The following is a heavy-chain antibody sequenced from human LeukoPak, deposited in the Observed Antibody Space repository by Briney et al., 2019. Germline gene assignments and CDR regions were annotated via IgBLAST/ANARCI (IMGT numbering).Heavy chain of an antibody. V-gene: IGHV3-64*01. D-gene: IGHD2/OR15-2a*01. CDR1: GFTFSSYA. J-gene: IGHJ4*02. Sequence: GGSLRLSCAASGFTFSSYAIHWVRQAPGKGLEHVSAISSNGGSTFYANSVKGRFTISRDNAKNTLYLQMNSLRAEDTAVYYCARLLQEYSDYWGQGTLVTVSS. CDR3: ARLLQEYSDY. CDR2: ISSNGGST.